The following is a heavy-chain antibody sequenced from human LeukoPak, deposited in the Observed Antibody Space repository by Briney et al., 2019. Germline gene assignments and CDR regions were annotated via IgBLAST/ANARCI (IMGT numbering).Heavy chain of an antibody. CDR1: GYTFTEYG. V-gene: IGHV1-18*04. D-gene: IGHD3-22*01. Sequence: ASVKVSCKASGYTFTEYGINWVRQAPGQGLEWMGWISAYNGNTNYAPKFQGRVIMTTDTSTSTAYMELRSLRSDDTAVYFCARSGYYFVGFDYWGQGTLVSASS. CDR2: ISAYNGNT. CDR3: ARSGYYFVGFDY. J-gene: IGHJ4*02.